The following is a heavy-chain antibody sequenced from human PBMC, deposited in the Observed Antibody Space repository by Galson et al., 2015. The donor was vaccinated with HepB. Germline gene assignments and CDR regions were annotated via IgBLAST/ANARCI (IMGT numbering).Heavy chain of an antibody. CDR1: GFTFNDYA. J-gene: IGHJ6*02. D-gene: IGHD3-10*01. CDR3: ARGHTSHGSGSYRYQYAMDV. CDR2: ISYDGSNK. V-gene: IGHV3-30-3*01. Sequence: SLRLSCAASGFTFNDYAFHWVRHAPGKGLEWVTLISYDGSNKYYADSVKGRFTISRDNSKNTLYLQMNSLRTEDTAVYYCARGHTSHGSGSYRYQYAMDVWGQGTTVTVSS.